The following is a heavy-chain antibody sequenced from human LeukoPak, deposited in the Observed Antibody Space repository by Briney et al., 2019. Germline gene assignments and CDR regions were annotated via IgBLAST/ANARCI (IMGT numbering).Heavy chain of an antibody. Sequence: GASVKVSCKASGYSFPSYGITWVRQAPGQGPEWMGWISAYNGNTNHAQKLQGRVTMTTDTSTSTAYMELRSLRSDDTAVYYCARECSATSCNREYFEYWGQGTLVTVSS. CDR1: GYSFPSYG. D-gene: IGHD2-2*01. CDR2: ISAYNGNT. CDR3: ARECSATSCNREYFEY. V-gene: IGHV1-18*01. J-gene: IGHJ4*02.